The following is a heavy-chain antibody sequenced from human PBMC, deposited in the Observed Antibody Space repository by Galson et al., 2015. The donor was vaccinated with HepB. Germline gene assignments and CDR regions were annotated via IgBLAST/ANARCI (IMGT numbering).Heavy chain of an antibody. D-gene: IGHD6-13*01. CDR3: ARDALAASGSLDC. CDR2: ISSDSS. V-gene: IGHV3-48*01. CDR1: GFSLSSHS. J-gene: IGHJ4*02. Sequence: SLRLSCAASGFSLSSHSMNWVRQAPGKGLEWIAYISSDSSYYVDSVKGRFTISRDNAKNSLYLQMNSLRADDTAIYYCARDALAASGSLDCWGRGTLVSVSS.